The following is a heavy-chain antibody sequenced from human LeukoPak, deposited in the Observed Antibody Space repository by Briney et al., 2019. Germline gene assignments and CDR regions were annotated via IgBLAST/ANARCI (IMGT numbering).Heavy chain of an antibody. V-gene: IGHV3-30*03. J-gene: IGHJ4*02. CDR3: ARTSGYYSMGGNYFDN. CDR2: ISYDGSNK. CDR1: GFTFSSYV. Sequence: GGSLRLSCAASGFTFSSYVMHWVRQAPGKGLEWVAVISYDGSNKNYADSVKGRFTISRDNSKNALYLQMNSLRAVDTAVYYCARTSGYYSMGGNYFDNWGQGTLVTVSS. D-gene: IGHD3-22*01.